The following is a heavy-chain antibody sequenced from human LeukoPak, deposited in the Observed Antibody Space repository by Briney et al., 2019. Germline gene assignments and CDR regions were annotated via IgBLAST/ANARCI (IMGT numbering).Heavy chain of an antibody. Sequence: GESLKISCKGSGYSFTNYWIGWVRQMPGKGLEWMGIIYPGDSDTRYSPSFQGQVTISADKSISTAYLQWSSLKASDTAMYYCARPIAAAGTHYYYGMDVWGQGTTVTVSS. CDR3: ARPIAAAGTHYYYGMDV. J-gene: IGHJ6*02. CDR1: GYSFTNYW. D-gene: IGHD6-13*01. V-gene: IGHV5-51*01. CDR2: IYPGDSDT.